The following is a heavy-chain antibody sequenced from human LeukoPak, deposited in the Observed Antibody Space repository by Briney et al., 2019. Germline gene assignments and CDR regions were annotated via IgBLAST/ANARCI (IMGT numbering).Heavy chain of an antibody. Sequence: ASVKVSCKASGGTFSSYAISWVRQAPGQGLEWMGRIIPILGIANYAQKFQGRVTMTRDTSTSTVYMELSSLRSGDTAVYYCASRSGFGPAAIYDAFDIWGQGTMVTVSS. J-gene: IGHJ3*02. CDR3: ASRSGFGPAAIYDAFDI. D-gene: IGHD2-2*01. V-gene: IGHV1-69*04. CDR1: GGTFSSYA. CDR2: IIPILGIA.